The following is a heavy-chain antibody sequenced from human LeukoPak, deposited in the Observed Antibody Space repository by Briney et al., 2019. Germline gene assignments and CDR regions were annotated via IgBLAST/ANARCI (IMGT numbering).Heavy chain of an antibody. CDR3: ARDPSITIFGVVTANWFDP. V-gene: IGHV1-2*02. Sequence: ASVKVSCKASGYTFTGYYMHWVRQAPGQGLEWMGWINPNSGGTNYAQKFQGRVTMTRDTSISTAYMELSRLRSDDTAVYYCARDPSITIFGVVTANWFDPWGQGTLVTVSS. CDR2: INPNSGGT. D-gene: IGHD3-3*01. J-gene: IGHJ5*02. CDR1: GYTFTGYY.